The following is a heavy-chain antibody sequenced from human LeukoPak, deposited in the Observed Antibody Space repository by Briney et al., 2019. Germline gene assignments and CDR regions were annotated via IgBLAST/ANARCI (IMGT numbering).Heavy chain of an antibody. CDR3: ARESSYSSGWYVY. CDR1: GYTFTSYG. V-gene: IGHV1-18*01. Sequence: GESLKISCKGSGYTFTSYGISWVRPAPGQGLEWMGWISAYNGNTNYAQKLQGRVTMTTDTSTSTAYMELRSLRSDDTAVYYCARESSYSSGWYVYWGQGTLVTVSS. D-gene: IGHD6-19*01. J-gene: IGHJ4*02. CDR2: ISAYNGNT.